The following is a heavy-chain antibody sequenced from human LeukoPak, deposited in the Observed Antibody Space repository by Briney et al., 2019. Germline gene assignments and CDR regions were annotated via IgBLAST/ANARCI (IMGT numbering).Heavy chain of an antibody. CDR1: GGTFSSYT. J-gene: IGHJ4*02. CDR3: ARAPSSHSSGWYGVDY. CDR2: IIPILGIA. Sequence: GASVKVSCKASGGTFSSYTMSWVRQAPGQGLEWMGRIIPILGIANYAQKFQGRVTITADKSTSTAYVELSSLRSEDTAVYFCARAPSSHSSGWYGVDYWGQGTLVTVSS. D-gene: IGHD6-19*01. V-gene: IGHV1-69*02.